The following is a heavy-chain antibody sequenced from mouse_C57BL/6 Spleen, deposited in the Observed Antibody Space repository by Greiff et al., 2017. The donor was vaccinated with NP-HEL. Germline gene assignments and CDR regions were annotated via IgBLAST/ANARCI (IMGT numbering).Heavy chain of an antibody. V-gene: IGHV1-84*01. J-gene: IGHJ1*03. CDR2: IYPGSGNT. CDR1: GYTFTDYY. CDR3: ARSPPSYYYGSSYGVWYFDV. D-gene: IGHD1-1*01. Sequence: QVQLKESGPELVKPGASVKISCKASGYTFTDYYINWVKQRPGQGLEWIGWIYPGSGNTKYNEKFKGKATLTVDTSSSTAYMQLSSLTSEDSAVYFCARSPPSYYYGSSYGVWYFDVWGTGTTVTVSS.